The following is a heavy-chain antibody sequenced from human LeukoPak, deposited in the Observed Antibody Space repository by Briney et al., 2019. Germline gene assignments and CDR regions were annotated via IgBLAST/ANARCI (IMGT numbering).Heavy chain of an antibody. J-gene: IGHJ6*03. CDR1: GFTFSSYA. CDR3: AKCIVATNYYYYYMDV. V-gene: IGHV3-23*01. Sequence: PGGSLRLSCAASGFTFSSYAMTWVRQAPGKGLEWVSAISGSGGSTYYADSVKGRFTISRDSSKNTLYLQMNSLRAEDTAVYYCAKCIVATNYYYYYMDVWGKGTTVTVSS. CDR2: ISGSGGST. D-gene: IGHD5-12*01.